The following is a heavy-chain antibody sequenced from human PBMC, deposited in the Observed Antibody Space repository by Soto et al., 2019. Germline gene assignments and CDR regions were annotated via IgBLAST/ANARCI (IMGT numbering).Heavy chain of an antibody. CDR2: IIPILGIA. V-gene: IGHV1-69*02. Sequence: QVQLVQSGAEVKKPGSSVKVSCKASGGTFSSYTISWVRQAPGQGLEWMGRIIPILGIANYAQKFQGRVTITADKSTSTAYMELSSLRSEDTAVYYCASGHMVATTLPPFDYWGQGTMVTVSS. D-gene: IGHD5-12*01. CDR1: GGTFSSYT. J-gene: IGHJ4*02. CDR3: ASGHMVATTLPPFDY.